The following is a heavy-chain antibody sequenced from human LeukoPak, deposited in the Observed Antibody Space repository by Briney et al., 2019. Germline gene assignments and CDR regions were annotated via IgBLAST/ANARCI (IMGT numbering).Heavy chain of an antibody. CDR2: IHPGDSEA. V-gene: IGHV5-51*01. CDR3: ARKTPGGPIDY. D-gene: IGHD3-16*01. J-gene: IGHJ4*02. CDR1: GYSFTSFW. Sequence: GESLKISCKASGYSFTSFWIGWXXXMPGKGLEWVGIIHPGDSEARYSPSFQGQVTILADKSINTAYLQWSSLKASDTAMYYCARKTPGGPIDYWGQGTLVTVSA.